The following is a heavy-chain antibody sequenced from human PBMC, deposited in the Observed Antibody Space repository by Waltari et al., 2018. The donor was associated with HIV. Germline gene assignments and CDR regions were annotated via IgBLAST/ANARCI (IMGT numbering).Heavy chain of an antibody. CDR1: GFTFDDYP. V-gene: IGHV3-9*01. CDR2: ISWNSGSP. CDR3: AKGGSHLTIFEAWFDS. D-gene: IGHD3-3*01. J-gene: IGHJ5*01. Sequence: EVQLVESGGGLVQPGRSLRLSCAASGFTFDDYPMHWVRQSPGKRWDWGSGISWNSGSPDDCDSVKGRVTISRDNAKNSLFRQMNSLTVEDTALYHCAKGGSHLTIFEAWFDSWGQGTLVTVSS.